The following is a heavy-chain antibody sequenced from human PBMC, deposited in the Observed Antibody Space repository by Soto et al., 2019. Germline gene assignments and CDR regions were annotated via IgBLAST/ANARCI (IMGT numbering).Heavy chain of an antibody. CDR3: AKGIGYCSGGSRLLGY. CDR1: GFTFSSYS. D-gene: IGHD2-15*01. V-gene: IGHV3-21*01. Sequence: PGGFLRLSCAASGFTFSSYSMNWVRQAPGKGLEWVSSISSSSSYIYYADSVKGRFTISRDNAKNSLYLQMNSLRAEDTAVYYCAKGIGYCSGGSRLLGYWGQGTLVTVS. J-gene: IGHJ4*02. CDR2: ISSSSSYI.